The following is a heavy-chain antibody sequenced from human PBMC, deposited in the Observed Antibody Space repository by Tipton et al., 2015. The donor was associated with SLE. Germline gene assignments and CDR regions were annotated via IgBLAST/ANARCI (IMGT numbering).Heavy chain of an antibody. CDR2: VYDSGTT. CDR3: AGHRLSLYSSGRGSSGVTV. Sequence: TLSLTCFVSGGYITSDIYYWGWIRQPPGKGLEWIGSVYDSGTTYYNPSLKSRVTMSVATSKTQFSLKLSSLTAADTAVYYCAGHRLSLYSSGRGSSGVTVWGRGTTVTVSS. V-gene: IGHV4-39*07. J-gene: IGHJ6*02. CDR1: GGYITSDIYY. D-gene: IGHD2-21*01.